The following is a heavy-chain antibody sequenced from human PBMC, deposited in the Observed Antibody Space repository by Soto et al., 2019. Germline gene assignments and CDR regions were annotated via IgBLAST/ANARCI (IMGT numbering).Heavy chain of an antibody. CDR2: IIPIFGTA. CDR3: ARGDDRIVATSDAFDI. J-gene: IGHJ3*02. CDR1: GGTFSSYA. Sequence: SVKVSCKASGGTFSSYAISWVRQAPGQGLEWMGGIIPIFGTANYAQKFQGRVTITADESTSTAYMELSSLRSEDTAVYYCARGDDRIVATSDAFDIWGQGTMVTVSS. V-gene: IGHV1-69*13. D-gene: IGHD5-12*01.